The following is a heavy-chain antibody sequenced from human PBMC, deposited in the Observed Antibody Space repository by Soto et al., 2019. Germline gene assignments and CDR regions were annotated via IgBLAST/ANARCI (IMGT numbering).Heavy chain of an antibody. CDR1: GFTFSNYW. J-gene: IGHJ4*02. CDR2: ISEDGSDK. V-gene: IGHV3-7*01. Sequence: EVKLVESGGGLVQPGGYLRLSCETSGFTFSNYWMTLVRQAPGRGLEWEANISEDGSDKGYADSVKGRFTIFRDNTGNSLILQKNNLRAEDTAVYYCARDIQKGACYPDYWGQGTLVNVSS. CDR3: ARDIQKGACYPDY. D-gene: IGHD2-15*01.